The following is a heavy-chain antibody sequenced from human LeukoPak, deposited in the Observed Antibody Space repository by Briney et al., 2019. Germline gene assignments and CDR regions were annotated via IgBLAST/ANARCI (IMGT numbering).Heavy chain of an antibody. CDR1: GGSISSYY. CDR2: IYYSGST. D-gene: IGHD4-23*01. J-gene: IGHJ4*02. CDR3: ASVSTVVTHLDY. V-gene: IGHV4-59*01. Sequence: PSETLSLTCTVSGGSISSYYWSWIRQPPGKGLEWIGYIYYSGSTNYNPSLKSRVTISVDTSKNQFSLKLSSVTAADTAVYYCASVSTVVTHLDYWGQGTLVTVSS.